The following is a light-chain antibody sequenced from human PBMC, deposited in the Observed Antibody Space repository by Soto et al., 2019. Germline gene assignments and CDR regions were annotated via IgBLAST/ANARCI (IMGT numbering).Light chain of an antibody. CDR1: STKIGAGYD. CDR2: GNS. Sequence: HSDLAQPPPVSGTPGPKGTISCTGSSTKIGAGYDLHWYQQLPGTAPKLLLYGNSNRPSGVPDRFSGSKSGTSASLAITGLQAEDEADYYCQSYDSSLRAYVFGTGTKVTVL. CDR3: QSYDSSLRAYV. V-gene: IGLV1-40*01. J-gene: IGLJ1*01.